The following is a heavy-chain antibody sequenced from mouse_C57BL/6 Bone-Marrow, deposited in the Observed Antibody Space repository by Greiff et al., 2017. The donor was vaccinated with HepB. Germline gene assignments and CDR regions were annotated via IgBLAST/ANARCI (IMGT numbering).Heavy chain of an antibody. J-gene: IGHJ2*01. Sequence: EVNVVESGGDLVKPGGSLKLSCAASGFTFSSYGMSWVRQTPDKRLEWVATISSGGSYTYYPDSVKGRFTISRDNAKNTLYLQMSSLKSEDTAMYYCARHGYYVDYWGQGTTLTVSS. CDR3: ARHGYYVDY. CDR1: GFTFSSYG. CDR2: ISSGGSYT. V-gene: IGHV5-6*01. D-gene: IGHD2-2*01.